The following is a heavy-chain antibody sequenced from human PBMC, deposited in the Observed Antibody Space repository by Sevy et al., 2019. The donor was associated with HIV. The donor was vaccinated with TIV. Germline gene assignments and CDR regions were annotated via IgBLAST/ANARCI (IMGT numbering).Heavy chain of an antibody. CDR1: GFTFSSYS. Sequence: GGSLRLSCAASGFTFSSYSMNWVRQAPGKGLEWVSSISSSSSYIYYEDSVKGRFTISRDNAKNSLYLQMNSLRAEDTAVYYCAMGELRFLEWLLSGAFDIWGQGTMVTVSS. V-gene: IGHV3-21*01. D-gene: IGHD3-3*01. J-gene: IGHJ3*02. CDR2: ISSSSSYI. CDR3: AMGELRFLEWLLSGAFDI.